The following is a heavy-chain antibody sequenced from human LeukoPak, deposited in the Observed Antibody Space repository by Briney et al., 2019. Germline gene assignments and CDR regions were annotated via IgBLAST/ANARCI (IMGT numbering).Heavy chain of an antibody. Sequence: SVKVSCKASGFTFTSSAVQWVRQARGQRLEWIGWIVVGSGNTNYAQKFQERVTITRDMSTSTAYMELSSLRSEDTAVYYCVGSSGYSPLPDYWGQGALVTVSS. J-gene: IGHJ4*02. CDR3: VGSSGYSPLPDY. V-gene: IGHV1-58*01. CDR2: IVVGSGNT. CDR1: GFTFTSSA. D-gene: IGHD3-22*01.